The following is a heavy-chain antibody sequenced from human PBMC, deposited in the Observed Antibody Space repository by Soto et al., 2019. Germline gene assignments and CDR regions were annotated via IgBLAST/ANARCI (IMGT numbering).Heavy chain of an antibody. CDR1: GFTYEDFA. V-gene: IGHV3-9*01. Sequence: EVQLVESGGGLVEPGKSLRLSCVVSGFTYEDFAMHWVRQAPGKGLEWVSGISWYSASTGYADSVPGRFTISRCNAKNSLFLQMRDLTCDDTPMYYCVKDVRRYTSGLDVWGPGTSVTVSS. CDR2: ISWYSAST. D-gene: IGHD2-2*01. J-gene: IGHJ6*01. CDR3: VKDVRRYTSGLDV.